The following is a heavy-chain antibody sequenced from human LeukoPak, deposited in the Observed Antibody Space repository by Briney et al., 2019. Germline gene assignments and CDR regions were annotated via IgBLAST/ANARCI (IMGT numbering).Heavy chain of an antibody. Sequence: GGSLRLSCAASGFTFDDYAMHWVRQGPGKGLEWVSLFSWDGGTTYYADSVKGRFTISRDNSKNSLYLQMNSLRAEDTALYYCAAAGRRYYDRSGYYYWGQGTLVTVSS. CDR2: FSWDGGTT. D-gene: IGHD3-22*01. J-gene: IGHJ4*02. CDR1: GFTFDDYA. V-gene: IGHV3-43D*03. CDR3: AAAGRRYYDRSGYYY.